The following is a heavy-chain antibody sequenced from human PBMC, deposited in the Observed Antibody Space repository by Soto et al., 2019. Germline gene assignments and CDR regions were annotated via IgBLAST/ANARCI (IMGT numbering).Heavy chain of an antibody. D-gene: IGHD6-6*01. J-gene: IGHJ4*02. CDR3: ARGSSQEYSSSFFYYFDY. CDR2: ISYDGSNK. Sequence: GESLKISCAASGFTFSSYAMHWVRQAPGKGLEWVAVISYDGSNKYYADSVKGRFTISRDNSKNTLYLQMNSLRAEDTAVYYCARGSSQEYSSSFFYYFDYWGQGTLVTVSS. V-gene: IGHV3-30-3*01. CDR1: GFTFSSYA.